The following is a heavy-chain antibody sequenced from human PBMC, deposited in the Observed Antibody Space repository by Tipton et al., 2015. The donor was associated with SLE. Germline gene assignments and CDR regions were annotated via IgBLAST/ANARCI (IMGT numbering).Heavy chain of an antibody. CDR2: IYYSGST. CDR1: GGSISSYY. D-gene: IGHD6-13*01. CDR3: ARVSAAGTPDAFDI. Sequence: TLSLICTVSGGSISSYYWSWIRQPPGKGLEWIGYIYYSGSTNYNPSLKSRVTISVDTSKNQFSLKLSSVTAADTAVYYCARVSAAGTPDAFDIWGQGTMVTVSS. J-gene: IGHJ3*02. V-gene: IGHV4-59*01.